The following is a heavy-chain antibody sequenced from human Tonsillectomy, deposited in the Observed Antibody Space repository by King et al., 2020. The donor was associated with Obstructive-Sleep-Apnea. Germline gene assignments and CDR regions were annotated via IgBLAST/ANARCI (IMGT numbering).Heavy chain of an antibody. Sequence: QLQESGPGFVRPSETLSLTCTVSGGSISRSGYCWGWIRQPPGKGLEWIGSIYYSGSIYYNPSHQSRVTISLYTSKNQFSLRLSSVTAAATAVYYCARDVRGVIRWFDPWGQGTLVTVSS. CDR3: ARDVRGVIRWFDP. J-gene: IGHJ5*02. CDR1: GGSISRSGYC. D-gene: IGHD3-10*02. CDR2: IYYSGSI. V-gene: IGHV4-39*07.